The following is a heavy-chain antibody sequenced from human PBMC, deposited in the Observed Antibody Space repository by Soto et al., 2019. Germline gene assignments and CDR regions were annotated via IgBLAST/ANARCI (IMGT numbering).Heavy chain of an antibody. J-gene: IGHJ4*02. Sequence: DVQLLESGGGLLVQPGGSLRLSCAASGFTFSSYAMSWVRQAPGKGLEWVSGISGSGSSTYYVDSVKGRFTISRDNSKKTLSLQRNSLRADDTAVYYCAKGDRNQPAVFDYWGQGTLVTVSS. D-gene: IGHD2-2*01. V-gene: IGHV3-23*01. CDR2: ISGSGSST. CDR1: GFTFSSYA. CDR3: AKGDRNQPAVFDY.